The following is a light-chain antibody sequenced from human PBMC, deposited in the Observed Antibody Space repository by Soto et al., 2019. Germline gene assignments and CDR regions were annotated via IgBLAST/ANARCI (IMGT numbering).Light chain of an antibody. CDR2: KAS. CDR3: QQYNSYST. CDR1: QSISSW. Sequence: DIQVTQSPSTLSASGGERVTITFRASQSISSWLAWYQQKPGKAPKLLIYKASILESGVPSRFSGSGSGTEFTLTISSLQPDDFATYYCQQYNSYSTFGQGTKVDIK. V-gene: IGKV1-5*03. J-gene: IGKJ1*01.